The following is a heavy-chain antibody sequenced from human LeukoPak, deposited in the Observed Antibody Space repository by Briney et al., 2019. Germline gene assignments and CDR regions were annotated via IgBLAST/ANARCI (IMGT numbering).Heavy chain of an antibody. CDR1: GYTFTSYY. D-gene: IGHD6-19*01. V-gene: IGHV1-46*01. CDR3: AAPGIAVAGRLDY. J-gene: IGHJ4*02. CDR2: INPSGGST. Sequence: ASVKVSCKASGYTFTSYYMHWVRQAPGQGLEWMGIINPSGGSTSYAQKFQGRVTMTRDMSTSTVYMELSSLRSEDTAVYYCAAPGIAVAGRLDYWGQGTLVTVSS.